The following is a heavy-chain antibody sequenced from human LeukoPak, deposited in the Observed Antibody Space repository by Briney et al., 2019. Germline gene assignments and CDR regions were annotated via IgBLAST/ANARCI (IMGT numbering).Heavy chain of an antibody. CDR3: ARDPLSPEP. CDR2: ISSSSSYI. V-gene: IGHV3-21*01. CDR1: GFTFSSYS. Sequence: GGSLRLSCAASGFTFSSYSMNWVRQAPGKGLEWVSSISSSSSYIYYADSVKGRFTISRDNSKDTLFLQMESLRIEDTAVYYCARDPLSPEPWGQGTLVTVSS. J-gene: IGHJ5*02.